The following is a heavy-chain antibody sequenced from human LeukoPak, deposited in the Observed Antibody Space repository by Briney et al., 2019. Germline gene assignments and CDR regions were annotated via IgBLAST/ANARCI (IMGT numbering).Heavy chain of an antibody. D-gene: IGHD2-21*02. CDR3: ARDGLAYCGGDCYPGYFQH. Sequence: EASVKVSCKASGGTFSSYTISWVRQAPGQGLEWMGRIIPILGIANYAQKFQGRVTITTDESTSTAYMELSSLRSEGTAVYYCARDGLAYCGGDCYPGYFQHRGQGTLVTVSS. CDR2: IIPILGIA. V-gene: IGHV1-69*16. J-gene: IGHJ1*01. CDR1: GGTFSSYT.